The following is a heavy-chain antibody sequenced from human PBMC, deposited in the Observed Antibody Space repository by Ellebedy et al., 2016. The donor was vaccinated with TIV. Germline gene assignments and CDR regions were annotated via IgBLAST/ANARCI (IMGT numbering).Heavy chain of an antibody. CDR2: ISWNSGNI. Sequence: GGSLRLSCAGSGFKFDDYAMHWVRQVPGQGLEWVAGISWNSGNIVYADSVRGRFAISRDNAESSLYLQMNSLRPEDTALYYCVKDKSQFYYMDVWGKGTTVTVSS. CDR3: VKDKSQFYYMDV. CDR1: GFKFDDYA. J-gene: IGHJ6*03. V-gene: IGHV3-9*01.